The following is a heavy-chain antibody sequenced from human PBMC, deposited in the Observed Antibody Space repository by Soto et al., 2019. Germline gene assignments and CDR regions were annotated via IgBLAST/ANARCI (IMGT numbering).Heavy chain of an antibody. Sequence: VSGGSIIRFDGNRIMKKKGKGLEWIGYIYYSGSTNYNPSLKSRVTISVDTSKNQFSLKLSSVTAADTAVYYCARDPGSGSYYGWFDPWGQGTLVTVSS. CDR2: IYYSGST. CDR3: ARDPGSGSYYGWFDP. J-gene: IGHJ5*02. CDR1: GGSIIRFD. V-gene: IGHV4-59*01. D-gene: IGHD3-10*01.